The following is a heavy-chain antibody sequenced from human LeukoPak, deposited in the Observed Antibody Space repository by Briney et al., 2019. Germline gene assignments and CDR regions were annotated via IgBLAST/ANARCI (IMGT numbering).Heavy chain of an antibody. CDR3: AREVIVVVPAATPYYYCMDV. CDR2: ISYDGSNK. D-gene: IGHD2-2*01. CDR1: GFTFSSYA. J-gene: IGHJ6*02. Sequence: GSLRLSCAASGFTFSSYAMHWVRQAPGKGLEWVAVISYDGSNKYYADSVKGRFTISRDNSKNTLYLQMNSLRAEDTAVYYCAREVIVVVPAATPYYYCMDVWGQGTTVTVSS. V-gene: IGHV3-30-3*01.